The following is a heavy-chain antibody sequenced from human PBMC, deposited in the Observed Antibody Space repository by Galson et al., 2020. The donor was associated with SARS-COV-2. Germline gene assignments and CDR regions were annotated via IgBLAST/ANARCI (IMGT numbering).Heavy chain of an antibody. CDR3: TTEAVGGTYRGDWFDP. CDR2: FDHEDGES. V-gene: IGHV1-24*01. J-gene: IGHJ5*02. CDR1: GYTLTELS. Sequence: ASVKVSCKVSGYTLTELSMHWVRQAPGKGLEWMGGFDHEDGESMYAQKFQGRVTMTKDTSTDTVYMELSSLRSEDTAVYYCTTEAVGGTYRGDWFDPWGQGTLVTVSS. D-gene: IGHD3-10*01.